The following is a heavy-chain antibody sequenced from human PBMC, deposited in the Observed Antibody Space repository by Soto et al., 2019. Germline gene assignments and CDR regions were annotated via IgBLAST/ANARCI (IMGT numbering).Heavy chain of an antibody. CDR3: ARGNSRLVRYYCYGMDV. CDR2: MNPNSGNT. D-gene: IGHD6-19*01. Sequence: ASVKVSCKASGYTFTSYDINWVRQATGQGLEWMGWMNPNSGNTGYAQKFQGRVTMTRNTSISTAYMELSSLRSEDTAVYYCARGNSRLVRYYCYGMDVWGQGTTVTVSS. V-gene: IGHV1-8*01. J-gene: IGHJ6*02. CDR1: GYTFTSYD.